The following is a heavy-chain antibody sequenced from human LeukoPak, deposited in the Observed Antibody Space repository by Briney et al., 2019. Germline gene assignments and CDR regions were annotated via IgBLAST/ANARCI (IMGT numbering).Heavy chain of an antibody. Sequence: SETLSLTCTVSGGPVSSSSYSWSWIRQPPGKGLEWIGYIYYSGSTNYNPSLKSRVTMSIDTSKNQFSLKLSSVTAADAAVFYCARTARHCSSSGCYIGGFDTWGQGTMVTVSS. CDR3: ARTARHCSSSGCYIGGFDT. CDR2: IYYSGST. CDR1: GGPVSSSSYS. D-gene: IGHD2-2*02. V-gene: IGHV4-61*01. J-gene: IGHJ3*02.